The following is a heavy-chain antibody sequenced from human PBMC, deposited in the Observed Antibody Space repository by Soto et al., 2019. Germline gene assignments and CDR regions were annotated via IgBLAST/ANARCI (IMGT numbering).Heavy chain of an antibody. V-gene: IGHV2-5*02. Sequence: QITLKDSGPTLVKPTQTLTLTGTASGLSLSSSGVGVGVIRQPPGGSLEWRALIYWDDDARSNHSLKNRLTITKDTSNTEVVLRMTKRHPVETGTHYCAHRSLAWLDPWGQGTLVNVSS. J-gene: IGHJ5*02. CDR2: IYWDDDA. CDR3: AHRSLAWLDP. CDR1: GLSLSSSGVG. D-gene: IGHD6-6*01.